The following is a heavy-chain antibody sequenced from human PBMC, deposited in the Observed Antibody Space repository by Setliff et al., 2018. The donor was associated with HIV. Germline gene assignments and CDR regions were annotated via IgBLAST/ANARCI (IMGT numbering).Heavy chain of an antibody. Sequence: LRLSCTTSGFTSGDYAMSWVRQAPGKGLEWVGFIRSKAYGGTIEYAASVKGRFTISRDDSKSIAYLQMNSLRTEDTAVYYCAKSIAGYYYMDVWGKGTTVTVSS. V-gene: IGHV3-49*04. CDR1: GFTSGDYA. CDR3: AKSIAGYYYMDV. CDR2: IRSKAYGGTI. J-gene: IGHJ6*03. D-gene: IGHD6-6*01.